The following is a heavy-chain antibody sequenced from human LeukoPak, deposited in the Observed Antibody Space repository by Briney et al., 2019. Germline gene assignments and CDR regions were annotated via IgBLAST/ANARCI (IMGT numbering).Heavy chain of an antibody. J-gene: IGHJ2*01. CDR1: DDSISMYY. Sequence: NPSETLSLTCTVSDDSISMYYWSWIRQPPGKGPEWIAYIYSSGATSYNPSLRSRVSISLDTSNSQFSLKLNSMTVAGTAVYYCVRLKVGAYFDLWGRGTLVTVSS. CDR2: IYSSGAT. V-gene: IGHV4-59*08. D-gene: IGHD3-16*01. CDR3: VRLKVGAYFDL.